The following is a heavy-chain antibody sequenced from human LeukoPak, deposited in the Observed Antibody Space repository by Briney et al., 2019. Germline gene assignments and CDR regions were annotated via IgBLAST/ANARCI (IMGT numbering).Heavy chain of an antibody. CDR2: IYSSGSN. V-gene: IGHV4-4*07. CDR3: AREPTSGREPTSGRPLDY. J-gene: IGHJ4*02. Sequence: SETLSLTCTVSGGSISGYFWTWIRQPAGKGLEWIGRIYSSGSNNYNPTLKSRVTMSLDTSKNHFSLNLTSVTAADTAVYYCAREPTSGREPTSGRPLDYWGQGTLVTVSS. D-gene: IGHD5-12*01. CDR1: GGSISGYF.